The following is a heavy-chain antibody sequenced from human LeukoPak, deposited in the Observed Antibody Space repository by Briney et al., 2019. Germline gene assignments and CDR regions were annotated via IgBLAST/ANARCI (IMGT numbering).Heavy chain of an antibody. Sequence: GGSLRLSCAASGFTFSSYWMSWVRQAPGKGLEWVANIKPDGSDQYYVDSVKGRFTISRDNAKNSLYLQMNSLRAEDTAVYYCARDDYVWGSYRYTYFDYWGQGTLVTVSS. CDR1: GFTFSSYW. J-gene: IGHJ4*02. V-gene: IGHV3-7*01. CDR3: ARDDYVWGSYRYTYFDY. D-gene: IGHD3-16*02. CDR2: IKPDGSDQ.